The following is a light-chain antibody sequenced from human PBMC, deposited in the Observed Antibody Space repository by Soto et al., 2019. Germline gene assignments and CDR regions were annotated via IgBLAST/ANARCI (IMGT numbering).Light chain of an antibody. CDR1: QSISSY. Sequence: DIQMTRAPSSLSVSVGSRVTITFRASQSISSYLNWYQQKPGKAPKLLIYAASSLQSGVPSRFSGSGSGTDFTLTISSLQPEDFATYYCQQSYSTPWTFGQGTRVDIK. V-gene: IGKV1-39*01. CDR2: AAS. J-gene: IGKJ1*01. CDR3: QQSYSTPWT.